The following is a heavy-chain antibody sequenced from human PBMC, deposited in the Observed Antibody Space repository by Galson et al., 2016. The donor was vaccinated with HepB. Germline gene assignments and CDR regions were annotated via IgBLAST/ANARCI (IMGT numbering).Heavy chain of an antibody. CDR1: GSSFTDYW. CDR2: IYPGDSNT. CDR3: ARRYSYGSVPNAFDI. J-gene: IGHJ3*02. V-gene: IGHV5-51*03. Sequence: QSGAEVKKPGESLKISCKGSGSSFTDYWIGWVRQMPGKGLEWMGIIYPGDSNTRYSPSFQGQFTISADKSITTPYLQWSSLKASDTAMYYCARRYSYGSVPNAFDIWGQGTMVTVSS. D-gene: IGHD5-18*01.